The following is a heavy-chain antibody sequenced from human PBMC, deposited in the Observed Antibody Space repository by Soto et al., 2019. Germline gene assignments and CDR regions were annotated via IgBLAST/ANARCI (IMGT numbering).Heavy chain of an antibody. CDR2: INPSGGST. CDR1: GYTFTSYY. D-gene: IGHD2-15*01. Sequence: QVQLVQSGAEVKKPGASVKVSCKASGYTFTSYYMHWVRQAPGQGLEWMGIINPSGGSTGYAQKFQGRVTMTRDTSTSTVYMELSSLRSGDTAVYYCARGYCSGGSCYSGRSWFDPWGQGTLVTVSS. J-gene: IGHJ5*02. V-gene: IGHV1-46*03. CDR3: ARGYCSGGSCYSGRSWFDP.